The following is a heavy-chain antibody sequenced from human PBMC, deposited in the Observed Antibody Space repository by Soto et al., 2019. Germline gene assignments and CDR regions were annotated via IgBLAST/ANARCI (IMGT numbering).Heavy chain of an antibody. CDR3: ARRPRGRNYFMARRHHSGMHV. Sequence: SETLYLTCAVYGESFSSGYWSWIRQPPGKGLEWIGEISHSGSTNYSPSLKSRVTVSVDTSKNQFSLKLSSVTAADTAVYFCARRPRGRNYFMARRHHSGMHVPGPGPSV. V-gene: IGHV4-34*01. J-gene: IGHJ6*02. D-gene: IGHD3-10*01. CDR2: ISHSGST. CDR1: GESFSSGY.